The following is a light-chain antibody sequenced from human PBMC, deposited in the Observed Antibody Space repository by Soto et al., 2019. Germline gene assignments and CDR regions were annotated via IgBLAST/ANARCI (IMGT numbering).Light chain of an antibody. Sequence: QSVLTQPPSASGTPGQRVTISCSGSGPSIGTNTVNWYRQLPGTAPKLLIYGDNQRPSGVPDRFSASKSGTSASLAISGLQSEDEADYYCAAWDGSLNNVLFGGGTKLTVL. CDR2: GDN. CDR1: GPSIGTNT. J-gene: IGLJ2*01. V-gene: IGLV1-44*01. CDR3: AAWDGSLNNVL.